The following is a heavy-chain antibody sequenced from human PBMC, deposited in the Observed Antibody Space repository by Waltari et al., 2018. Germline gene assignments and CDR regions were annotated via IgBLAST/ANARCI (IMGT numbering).Heavy chain of an antibody. CDR3: ARVGYCSGGSCLKTDV. CDR1: GYTFTSYA. J-gene: IGHJ6*02. D-gene: IGHD2-15*01. CDR2: INAGKGNT. Sequence: QVQLVQSGAEVKKPGASVKVSCKASGYTFTSYAMHWVRQAPGQRLEWMGWINAGKGNTKYSQKFQGRVTITRDTSASTAYMELSSLRSEDTAVYYCARVGYCSGGSCLKTDVWGQGTTVTVSS. V-gene: IGHV1-3*01.